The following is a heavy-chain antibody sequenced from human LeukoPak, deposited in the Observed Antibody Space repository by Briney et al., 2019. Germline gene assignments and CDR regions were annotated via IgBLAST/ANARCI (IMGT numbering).Heavy chain of an antibody. CDR1: GFTFRSYA. J-gene: IGHJ4*02. V-gene: IGHV3-23*01. Sequence: GGSLRLSCAASGFTFRSYALSWVGQAPGKGLEWVSTVSGSGGTTYYADSVTGRFTIFRDNSKNTLYLQMNSLTTEDTAVYYCAKASSALVSNYYFDYWGQGTVVTVSS. CDR3: AKASSALVSNYYFDY. CDR2: VSGSGGTT. D-gene: IGHD5-18*01.